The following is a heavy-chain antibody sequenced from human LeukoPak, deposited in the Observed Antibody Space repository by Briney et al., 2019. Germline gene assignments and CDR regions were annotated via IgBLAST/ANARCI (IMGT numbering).Heavy chain of an antibody. V-gene: IGHV7-4-1*02. CDR3: ARSGYDYVWGSYRTANWFDP. CDR1: GYTFTTYG. Sequence: GASVKVSCKASGYTFTTYGISWVRQAPGQGLEWMGWINTYTGNPTYAQGFSGRFVFSLDTSVSTAYLQISSLKAEDTAVYYCARSGYDYVWGSYRTANWFDPWGQGTLVTVSS. CDR2: INTYTGNP. J-gene: IGHJ5*02. D-gene: IGHD3-16*02.